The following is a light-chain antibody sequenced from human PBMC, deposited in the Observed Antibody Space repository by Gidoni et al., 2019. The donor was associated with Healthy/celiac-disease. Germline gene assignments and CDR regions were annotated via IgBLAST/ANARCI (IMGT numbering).Light chain of an antibody. CDR2: KVS. V-gene: IGKV2-30*02. CDR1: QSLVRSDGNTY. CDR3: MQYTHWPHT. Sequence: VVMTQSPLSLPVTLGQPASISCRSSQSLVRSDGNTYLTWFQQRPGQSPKRLIYKVSTRDSGVPERFSGSGSGTDFTLKISRVEAEDVGVYYCMQYTHWPHTFGQGTKVEIK. J-gene: IGKJ1*01.